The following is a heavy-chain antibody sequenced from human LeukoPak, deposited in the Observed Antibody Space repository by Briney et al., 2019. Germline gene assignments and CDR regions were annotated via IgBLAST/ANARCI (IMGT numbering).Heavy chain of an antibody. J-gene: IGHJ4*02. V-gene: IGHV1-69*13. D-gene: IGHD6-13*01. CDR1: GGTFSSYA. CDR2: IIPIFGTA. CDR3: AKIAASDTGEGY. Sequence: SVKVSCKASGGTFSSYAISWVRQAPGQGLEWMGGIIPIFGTASYAQKFQGRVTITADESTSTAYMELSSLRSEDTAVYYCAKIAASDTGEGYWGQGTLVTVSS.